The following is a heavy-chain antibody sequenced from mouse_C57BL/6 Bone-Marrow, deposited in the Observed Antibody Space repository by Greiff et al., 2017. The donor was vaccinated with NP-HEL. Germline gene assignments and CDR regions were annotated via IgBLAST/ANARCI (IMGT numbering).Heavy chain of an antibody. CDR2: IDPENGET. CDR3: TTGGSSPYAMDY. Sequence: EVQLQQSGAELVRPGASVKLSCTVSGFNIKDDYMHWVKQRPEQGLEWIGWIDPENGETEYRSKFQGKATITADTSYNTAYLQRSSLTSEDTAVYYCTTGGSSPYAMDYWGQGTSVTVSS. J-gene: IGHJ4*01. D-gene: IGHD1-1*01. CDR1: GFNIKDDY. V-gene: IGHV14-4*01.